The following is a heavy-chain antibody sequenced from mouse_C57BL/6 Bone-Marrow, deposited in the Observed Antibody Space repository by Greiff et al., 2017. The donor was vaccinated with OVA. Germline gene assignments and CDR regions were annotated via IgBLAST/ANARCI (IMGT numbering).Heavy chain of an antibody. CDR2: ISNLAYSI. J-gene: IGHJ3*01. D-gene: IGHD1-1*01. V-gene: IGHV5-15*01. CDR1: GFTFSDYG. CDR3: ARPNYYGSPFAY. Sequence: EVQGVESGGGLVQPGGSLKLSCAASGFTFSDYGMAWVRQAPRKGPEWVAFISNLAYSIYYADTVTGRFTISRENAKNTLYLEMSSLRSEDTAMYYCARPNYYGSPFAYWGQGTLVTVSA.